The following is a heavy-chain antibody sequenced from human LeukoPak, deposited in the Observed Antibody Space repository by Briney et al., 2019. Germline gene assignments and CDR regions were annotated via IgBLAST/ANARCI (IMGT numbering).Heavy chain of an antibody. CDR1: GFDVGRNY. J-gene: IGHJ4*02. V-gene: IGHV3-53*01. Sequence: GGSLRLSCAASGFDVGRNYMTWVRQAPGKGLEWVSFIYSGGATYYADSVRGRFAISRDSSKNTLYLQMNSLRVEDTAVYYCARVPGYSWGQGTLVTVSS. CDR3: ARVPGYS. CDR2: IYSGGAT. D-gene: IGHD6-13*01.